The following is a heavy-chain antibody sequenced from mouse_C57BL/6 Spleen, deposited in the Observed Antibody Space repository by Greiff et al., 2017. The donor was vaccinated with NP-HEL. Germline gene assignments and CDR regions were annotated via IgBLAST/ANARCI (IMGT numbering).Heavy chain of an antibody. CDR3: ARDDDYRAMDY. Sequence: EVMLVESGGGLVKPGGSLKLSCAASGFTFSDYGMHWVRQAPEKGLEWVAYISSGSSTIYYADTVKGRFTISRDNAKNTLFLQMTSLRSEDTAMYYCARDDDYRAMDYWGQGTSVTGSS. CDR1: GFTFSDYG. D-gene: IGHD2-3*01. V-gene: IGHV5-17*01. J-gene: IGHJ4*01. CDR2: ISSGSSTI.